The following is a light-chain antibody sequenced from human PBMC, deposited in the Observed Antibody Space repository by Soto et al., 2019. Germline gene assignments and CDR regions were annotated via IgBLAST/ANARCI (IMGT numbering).Light chain of an antibody. J-gene: IGLJ3*02. CDR1: SSDVGTYNS. V-gene: IGLV2-14*03. CDR2: DVS. CDR3: GSYTSSSSWV. Sequence: QSALTQPASVSGSPGQSITVSCTGSSSDVGTYNSVSWYQQHPGKAPKLIIYDVSNRPSGVSNRFSGSKSGNTASLTISGLQTEDEADYYCGSYTSSSSWVFGVGTTLPVL.